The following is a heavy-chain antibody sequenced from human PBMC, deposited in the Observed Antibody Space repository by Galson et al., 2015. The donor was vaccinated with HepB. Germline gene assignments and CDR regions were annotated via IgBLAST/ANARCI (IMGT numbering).Heavy chain of an antibody. J-gene: IGHJ4*02. V-gene: IGHV4-59*08. CDR2: IYEIGDI. Sequence: SETLSLTCTVSGASISRFHWGWIRQPPGKGLEWIGHIYEIGDIRYDPSLRSPVTIAVDTSKNQFSLNLSSVTAADTAVYYCASYLTGNGGRGWWGQGTLVTVSS. CDR1: GASISRFH. CDR3: ASYLTGNGGRGW. D-gene: IGHD1-14*01.